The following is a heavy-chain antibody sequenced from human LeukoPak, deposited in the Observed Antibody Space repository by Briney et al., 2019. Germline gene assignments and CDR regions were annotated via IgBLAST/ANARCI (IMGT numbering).Heavy chain of an antibody. CDR3: ARTESSFWGVIITSHYYCMDV. J-gene: IGHJ6*03. Sequence: VSVKVSCKASGYTFTSYDINWVRQATGQGLEWMGWMNPNSGNTGYAQKFQGRVTITRNTSISTAYMELSSLRSEDTAVYYCARTESSFWGVIITSHYYCMDVWGKGTTVTVSS. CDR1: GYTFTSYD. D-gene: IGHD3-10*01. V-gene: IGHV1-8*03. CDR2: MNPNSGNT.